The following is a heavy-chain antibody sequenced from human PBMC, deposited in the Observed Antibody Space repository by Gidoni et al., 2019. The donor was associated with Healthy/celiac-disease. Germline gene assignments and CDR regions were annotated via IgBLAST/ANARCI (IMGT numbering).Heavy chain of an antibody. D-gene: IGHD2-2*01. CDR1: GFPFSSYW. CDR2: INSDGSST. J-gene: IGHJ4*02. V-gene: IGHV3-74*01. CDR3: ARYIVVVPAAIDRYFDY. Sequence: EVQLVESGGGLVQPGGSLRLSCAASGFPFSSYWMHWVRQAPGKGLAWVSRINSDGSSTSYADSVKGRFTISRDNAKNTLYLQMNSLRAEDTAVYYCARYIVVVPAAIDRYFDYWGQGTLVTVSS.